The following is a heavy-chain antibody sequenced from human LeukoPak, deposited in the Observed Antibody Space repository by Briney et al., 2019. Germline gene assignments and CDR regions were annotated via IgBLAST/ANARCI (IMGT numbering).Heavy chain of an antibody. CDR3: ARDHGYNYYSDY. J-gene: IGHJ4*02. CDR1: GGTFSSYA. CDR2: IIPIFGTA. D-gene: IGHD5-24*01. V-gene: IGHV1-69*13. Sequence: ASVKVSCKASGGTFSSYAISWVRQAPGQGLEWMGGIIPIFGTANYAQKFQGRVTITADESTSTAYMELSSLRSEDTAVYYCARDHGYNYYSDYWGQGTLVTVSS.